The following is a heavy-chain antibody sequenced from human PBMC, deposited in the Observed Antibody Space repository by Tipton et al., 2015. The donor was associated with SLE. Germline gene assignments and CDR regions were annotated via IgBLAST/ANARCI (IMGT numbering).Heavy chain of an antibody. CDR2: ISFSGST. Sequence: TLSLTCTVSGGSISNYYWTWIRQPPGKGLEWIGYISFSGSTNYNPSLKSRVTISIDTSRNQFSLKLSSVTAADTAVYCCAGVTGRLGWFDPWGQGTLVTVSS. V-gene: IGHV4-59*01. J-gene: IGHJ5*02. D-gene: IGHD1-20*01. CDR3: AGVTGRLGWFDP. CDR1: GGSISNYY.